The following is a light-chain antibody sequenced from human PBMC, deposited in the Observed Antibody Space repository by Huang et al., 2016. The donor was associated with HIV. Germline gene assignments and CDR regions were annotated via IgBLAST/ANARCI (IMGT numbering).Light chain of an antibody. J-gene: IGKJ2*01. CDR3: QQYNNWPMYT. CDR1: QSVSNK. Sequence: EIVMTQSPVTLSVSPGERATLSCRASQSVSNKLAWYQHKPGQAPWLLIFGASTRATGVPARCRGRGSGTAFTLTISSLQSEDYAVYYCQQYNNWPMYTFGQGTKLEIK. V-gene: IGKV3-15*01. CDR2: GAS.